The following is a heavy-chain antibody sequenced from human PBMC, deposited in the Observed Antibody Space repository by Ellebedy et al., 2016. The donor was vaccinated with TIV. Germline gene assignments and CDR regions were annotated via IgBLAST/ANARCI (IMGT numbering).Heavy chain of an antibody. CDR3: ARTDLRYGMDV. D-gene: IGHD3/OR15-3a*01. V-gene: IGHV4-38-2*02. Sequence: SETLSLXCTVSGYLINTAYYWGWIRQPPGKGLEWIGSIYHSGSTYYNPSLKSRVAISVDTSKNQFSLKLSSVTAADTAVYYCARTDLRYGMDVWGQGTTVTVSS. CDR2: IYHSGST. J-gene: IGHJ6*02. CDR1: GYLINTAYY.